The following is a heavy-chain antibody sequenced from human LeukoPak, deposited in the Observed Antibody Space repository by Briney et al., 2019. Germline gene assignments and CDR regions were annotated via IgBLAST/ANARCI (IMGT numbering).Heavy chain of an antibody. CDR3: ARVRIAAAGPLYYFDY. Sequence: GGSLRLSCAASGFTFSSYWMHWVRQAPGKGLVWVSRINGDGSSTSYADSVKGRFTISRDNAKNTLYLEMNSLRAEEAALEYRARVRIAAAGPLYYFDYWGQGPLVRVSS. V-gene: IGHV3-74*01. D-gene: IGHD6-13*01. J-gene: IGHJ4*02. CDR2: INGDGSST. CDR1: GFTFSSYW.